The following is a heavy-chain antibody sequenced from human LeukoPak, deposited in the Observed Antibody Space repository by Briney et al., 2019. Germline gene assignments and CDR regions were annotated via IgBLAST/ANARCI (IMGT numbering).Heavy chain of an antibody. J-gene: IGHJ4*02. CDR1: GFTFSDYY. D-gene: IGHD6-13*01. CDR3: AREDGYSSSWYSDY. CDR2: ISSTSIYT. V-gene: IGHV3-11*05. Sequence: GGSLRLSCAASGFTFSDYYMSWIRQAPGKGLEWVSDISSTSIYTNYADSVKGRFTISRDNAKDSLYMQMNSLRAEDTAVYYCAREDGYSSSWYSDYWGQGTLVTVSS.